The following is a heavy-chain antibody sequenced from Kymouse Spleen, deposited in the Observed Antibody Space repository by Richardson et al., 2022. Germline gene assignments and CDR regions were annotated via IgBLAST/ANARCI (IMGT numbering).Heavy chain of an antibody. Sequence: QVQLQESGPGLVKPSETLSLTCTVSGGSVSSGSYYWSWIRQPPGKGLEWIGYIYYSGSTNYNPSLKSRVTISVDTSKNQFSLKLSSVTAADTAVYYCARENYDILTGSFDYWGQGTLVTVSS. CDR3: ARENYDILTGSFDY. J-gene: IGHJ4*02. D-gene: IGHD3-9*01. V-gene: IGHV4-61*01. CDR2: IYYSGST. CDR1: GGSVSSGSYY.